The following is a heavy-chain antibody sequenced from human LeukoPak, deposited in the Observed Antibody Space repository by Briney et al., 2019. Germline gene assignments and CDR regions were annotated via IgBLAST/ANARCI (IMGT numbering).Heavy chain of an antibody. J-gene: IGHJ4*02. CDR1: GGSISSYY. D-gene: IGHD6-13*01. V-gene: IGHV4-4*07. Sequence: PSETLSLTCTVSGGSISSYYWSWIRQPAGKGLEWIGRIHTSGNTNYNPSLKSRVTMSVDTSKNQFSLKPSSVTAADTAVYYCARVTGYRIEDYFDYWGQGTLVTVSS. CDR2: IHTSGNT. CDR3: ARVTGYRIEDYFDY.